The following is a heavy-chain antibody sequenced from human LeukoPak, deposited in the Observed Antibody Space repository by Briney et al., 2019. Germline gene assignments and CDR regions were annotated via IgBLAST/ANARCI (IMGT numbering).Heavy chain of an antibody. Sequence: SETLSLTCTVSGASISSYYWSWIRQPPGKGLEWIGYIYYSGSTNYNPALKSRVTISDDTSKNQISLKLSSVTAADTAVYYCARVRGYYDSSGYDYWGQGTLVTVSS. CDR2: IYYSGST. CDR1: GASISSYY. J-gene: IGHJ4*02. CDR3: ARVRGYYDSSGYDY. D-gene: IGHD3-22*01. V-gene: IGHV4-59*01.